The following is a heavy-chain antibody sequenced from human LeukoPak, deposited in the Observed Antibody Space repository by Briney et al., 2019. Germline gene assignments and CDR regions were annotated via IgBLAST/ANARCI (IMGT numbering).Heavy chain of an antibody. Sequence: GGSLRLSCAASQFIFSTYAMSWVRQAPGKGLEWVSAISGSGGSTYYADSVKGRFTISRDNSKNTLYLQMDSLRAEDTAVYYCAKSDQKQTAAAGLFDYWGQGTLVTVSS. D-gene: IGHD6-13*01. CDR2: ISGSGGST. V-gene: IGHV3-23*01. CDR3: AKSDQKQTAAAGLFDY. CDR1: QFIFSTYA. J-gene: IGHJ4*02.